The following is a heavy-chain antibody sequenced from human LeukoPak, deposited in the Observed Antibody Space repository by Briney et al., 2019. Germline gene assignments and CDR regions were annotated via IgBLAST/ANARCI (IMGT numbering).Heavy chain of an antibody. J-gene: IGHJ4*02. D-gene: IGHD1-1*01. CDR2: ISSSSRDI. CDR3: AREMESAGTHYFDC. V-gene: IGHV3-21*06. Sequence: KPGGSLRLSCAASGFTFSSYSMNWVRQTPGKGLEWVSSISSSSRDIYYADSVMGRLTISRDNAKNSLYLQMNTLRAEDTAVYYCAREMESAGTHYFDCWGQGTLVTVSS. CDR1: GFTFSSYS.